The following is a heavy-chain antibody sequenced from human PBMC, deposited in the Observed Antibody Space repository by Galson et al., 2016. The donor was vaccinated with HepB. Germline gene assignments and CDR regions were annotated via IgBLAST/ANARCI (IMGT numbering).Heavy chain of an antibody. V-gene: IGHV3-30*04. D-gene: IGHD4/OR15-4a*01. CDR1: EFTFSSYA. J-gene: IGHJ4*02. CDR3: ARDRGDYHGAGNFEY. Sequence: LRLSCAASEFTFSSYAVHWVRQAPGKGLEWVALISYDESNKYYSDSVKGRFTISRDNTENSLYLQMNSLRAEDTAVYYCARDRGDYHGAGNFEYWGQGTLVTVSS. CDR2: ISYDESNK.